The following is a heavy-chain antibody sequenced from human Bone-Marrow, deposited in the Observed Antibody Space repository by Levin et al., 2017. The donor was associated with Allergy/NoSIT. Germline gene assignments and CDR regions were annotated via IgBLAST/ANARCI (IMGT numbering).Heavy chain of an antibody. CDR3: ARHGSQYSSSWFNYYYYGMDV. CDR1: GYTFTSYD. Sequence: AASVKVSCKASGYTFTSYDINWVRQATGQGLEWMGWMNPNSGNTGYAQKFQGRVTMTRNTSISTAYMELSSLRSEDTAVYYCARHGSQYSSSWFNYYYYGMDVWGQGTTVTVSS. D-gene: IGHD6-13*01. J-gene: IGHJ6*02. CDR2: MNPNSGNT. V-gene: IGHV1-8*01.